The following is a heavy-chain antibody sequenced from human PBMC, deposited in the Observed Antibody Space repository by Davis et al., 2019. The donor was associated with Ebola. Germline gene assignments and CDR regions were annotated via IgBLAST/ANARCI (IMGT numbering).Heavy chain of an antibody. D-gene: IGHD2-21*02. V-gene: IGHV3-23*01. CDR1: GFIFRSYV. Sequence: PGGSLRLSCAASGFIFRSYVMSWVRQAPGKGLEWVSTLGTSADTDYADSVKGRFTISRDNSRNTLYLQMNGLRVEDTAIYYCAKDTANIWFDIWGQGTMVTVSS. CDR2: LGTSADT. J-gene: IGHJ3*02. CDR3: AKDTANIWFDI.